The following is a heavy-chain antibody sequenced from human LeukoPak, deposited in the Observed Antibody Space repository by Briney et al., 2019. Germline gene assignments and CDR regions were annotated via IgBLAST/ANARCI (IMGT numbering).Heavy chain of an antibody. D-gene: IGHD1-26*01. CDR2: ISSDGSDT. J-gene: IGHJ6*03. CDR1: GFTFSSYW. CDR3: AREWDLPGTYFMDV. V-gene: IGHV3-74*03. Sequence: GSLRLSCAASGFTFSSYWMHWVRQAPGKGLVWVSRISSDGSDTMYADSVKGRFTISRDNVNNTLYLQMNSLRGDDTAVYYCAREWDLPGTYFMDVWGKGTTVTVPS.